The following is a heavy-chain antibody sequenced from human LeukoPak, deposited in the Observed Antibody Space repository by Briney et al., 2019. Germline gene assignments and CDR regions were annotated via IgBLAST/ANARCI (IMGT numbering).Heavy chain of an antibody. CDR1: GGSISSYY. CDR2: IYYSGST. Sequence: PSETLSLTCTVSGGSISSYYWNWIRQPPGKGLEWIGYIYYSGSTNYNPSLKSRVTISVDTSKNQFSLKLSSVTAADTAVYYCARGSGYDFDYWGQGTLVTVSS. CDR3: ARGSGYDFDY. J-gene: IGHJ4*02. V-gene: IGHV4-59*01. D-gene: IGHD5-12*01.